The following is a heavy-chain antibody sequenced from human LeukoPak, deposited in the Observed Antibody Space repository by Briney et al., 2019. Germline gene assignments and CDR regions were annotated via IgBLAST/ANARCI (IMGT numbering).Heavy chain of an antibody. J-gene: IGHJ4*02. CDR1: GFIFSSYG. V-gene: IGHV3-33*01. Sequence: PGGSLRLSCAASGFIFSSYGMYWVRQAPGKGLEWLAVISYDGSNSYYADSVKGRFTISSDNSKNTLNLQMNSLRAEDTAVYYCARGYSSSSEGSFDCWGQGTLVTVSS. CDR2: ISYDGSNS. D-gene: IGHD6-6*01. CDR3: ARGYSSSSEGSFDC.